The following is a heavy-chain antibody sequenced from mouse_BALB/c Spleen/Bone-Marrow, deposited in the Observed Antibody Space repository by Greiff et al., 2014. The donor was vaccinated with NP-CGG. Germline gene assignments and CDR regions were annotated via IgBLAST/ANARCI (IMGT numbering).Heavy chain of an antibody. CDR3: ARRDDGYVFFDY. CDR2: INPSSGYT. Sequence: QVQLQQSGAELARPGASVKMSCRASGYTFTTYTIHWVRQRPGQGLEWIGYINPSSGYTNYIQKFKDKATLTADKSSSTAYMQLSGLTSEDSAVYYCARRDDGYVFFDYWGQGTTLTVSS. CDR1: GYTFTTYT. J-gene: IGHJ2*01. D-gene: IGHD2-3*01. V-gene: IGHV1-4*01.